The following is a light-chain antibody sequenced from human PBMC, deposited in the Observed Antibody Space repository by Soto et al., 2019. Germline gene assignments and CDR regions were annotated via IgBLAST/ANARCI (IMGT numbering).Light chain of an antibody. CDR2: GAS. V-gene: IGKV3-20*01. CDR3: QQCGTSPLT. Sequence: EIVLTQSPGTLSLSPGERATLSCRASQSVTSSYLARYQQKPGQAPRLLIYGASSRATGIPDRFSGSGSGTDFTLTISRLEPEDFAVYYCQQCGTSPLTFGGGTKVEIK. CDR1: QSVTSSY. J-gene: IGKJ4*01.